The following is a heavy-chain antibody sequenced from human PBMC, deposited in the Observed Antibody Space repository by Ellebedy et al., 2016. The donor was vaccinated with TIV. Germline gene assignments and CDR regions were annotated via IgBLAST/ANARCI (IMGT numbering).Heavy chain of an antibody. CDR2: IYSGGST. Sequence: GGSLRLSCAASGFIVRDNYMSWVRQAPGKGLEWVSVIYSGGSTYFADSVKGRVTISRDNSKNTLYLEMNSQRAEDTAVYYCARVLGRSSGYGMDVWGQGTTVTVSS. D-gene: IGHD6-6*01. V-gene: IGHV3-53*01. CDR3: ARVLGRSSGYGMDV. CDR1: GFIVRDNY. J-gene: IGHJ6*02.